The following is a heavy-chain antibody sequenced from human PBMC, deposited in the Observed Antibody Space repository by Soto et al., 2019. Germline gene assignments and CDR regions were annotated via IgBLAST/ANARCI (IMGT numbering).Heavy chain of an antibody. CDR2: ISGSGGST. J-gene: IGHJ4*02. V-gene: IGHV3-23*01. CDR1: GFTFSSYA. D-gene: IGHD3-10*01. CDR3: AKVSRWWFGSGDYFDY. Sequence: EVQLLESGGGLVQPGGSLRLSCAASGFTFSSYAMSWVRQAPGKGLEWVSAISGSGGSTYYADSVKGRFTISRDNSKNTLYLQMNSLRAEDTAVYYCAKVSRWWFGSGDYFDYWGQGTLVTVSS.